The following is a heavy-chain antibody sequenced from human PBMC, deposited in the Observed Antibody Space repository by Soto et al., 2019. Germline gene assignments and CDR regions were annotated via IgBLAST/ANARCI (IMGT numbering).Heavy chain of an antibody. J-gene: IGHJ3*02. D-gene: IGHD6-13*01. Sequence: GGSLRLSCAASGFTVSANYMSWVRQAPGKGLEWVSVLYSGGSTYYADSVRDRFTISRDNSKNTLYLQMNSLGGEDTAVYYCERDGAATGNRAFDIWGQGTMVTVSS. CDR3: ERDGAATGNRAFDI. CDR1: GFTVSANY. CDR2: LYSGGST. V-gene: IGHV3-66*01.